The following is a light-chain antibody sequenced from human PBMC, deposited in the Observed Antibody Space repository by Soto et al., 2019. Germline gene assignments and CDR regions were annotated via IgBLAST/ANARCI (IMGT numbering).Light chain of an antibody. J-gene: IGKJ5*01. V-gene: IGKV3-15*01. Sequence: EVVMTQSPATLSVSPGERFTLSFRSSQSVRSNLAWYQQKPGQSPRLLIYGASTRATGIPARFSGSGSGTEFTLTISGLQSEDFAVYYCQTYDSWPLFGQGTRLEIK. CDR2: GAS. CDR3: QTYDSWPL. CDR1: QSVRSN.